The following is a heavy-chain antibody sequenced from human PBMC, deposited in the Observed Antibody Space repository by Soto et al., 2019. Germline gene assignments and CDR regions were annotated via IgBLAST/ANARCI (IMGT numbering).Heavy chain of an antibody. CDR2: IYYSGTT. J-gene: IGHJ5*02. CDR1: GGSITSGGQF. V-gene: IGHV4-31*03. D-gene: IGHD3-9*01. CDR3: ARGSRPFECFDP. Sequence: QVQLQGSGPGLVKPSQTLSLNCTVSGGSITSGGQFWSWIRQVPGMGLEWIGYIYYSGTTYYNPSLRSRVTISVDTSKNQFSLELSSVTAADTAVYYCARGSRPFECFDPWGQGTLVTVSS.